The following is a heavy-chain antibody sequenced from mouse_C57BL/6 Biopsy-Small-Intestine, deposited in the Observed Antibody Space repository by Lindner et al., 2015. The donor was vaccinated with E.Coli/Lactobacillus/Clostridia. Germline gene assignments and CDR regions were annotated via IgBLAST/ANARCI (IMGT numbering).Heavy chain of an antibody. CDR2: INPYYGTT. Sequence: VQLQESGAELVKPGASVKISCKASGYSFTGYNMNWVKQSHGKSLEWIGNINPYYGTTAYNQKFKGKATLTVDTSSSTAYMLLNSLTSEDSAVYYCARDYYDGSPDYWGQGTTLTVSS. J-gene: IGHJ2*01. CDR3: ARDYYDGSPDY. V-gene: IGHV1-39*01. CDR1: GYSFTGYN. D-gene: IGHD1-1*01.